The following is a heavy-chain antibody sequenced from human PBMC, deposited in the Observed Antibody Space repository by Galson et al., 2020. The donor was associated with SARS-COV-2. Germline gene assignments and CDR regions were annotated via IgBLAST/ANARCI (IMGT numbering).Heavy chain of an antibody. CDR2: VYHTGST. V-gene: IGHV4-4*02. CDR3: ARRSTNGFDY. Sequence: SETLSLTCAVSGGAIVTNNYWAWVRQPPGKGLEWIGEVYHTGSTSYQPYPQGRIRISVDKSRDHFSLTLTSVTAADTALYFCARRSTNGFDYWSQGSPVTVSS. J-gene: IGHJ4*02. CDR1: GGAIVTNNY.